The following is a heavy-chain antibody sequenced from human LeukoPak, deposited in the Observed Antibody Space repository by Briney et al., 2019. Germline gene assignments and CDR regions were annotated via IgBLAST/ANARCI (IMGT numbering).Heavy chain of an antibody. Sequence: GGSLRLSCSAAGFTFSSYAMRWVRQAPGEGLGDVSAISSNGGRTYYADSVKGRFTISRDNSKNTLYLQMSSLRAEDTAVYYCVKDRLPVAGADYWGQGTLVTVSS. J-gene: IGHJ4*02. V-gene: IGHV3-64D*06. CDR1: GFTFSSYA. CDR2: ISSNGGRT. D-gene: IGHD6-19*01. CDR3: VKDRLPVAGADY.